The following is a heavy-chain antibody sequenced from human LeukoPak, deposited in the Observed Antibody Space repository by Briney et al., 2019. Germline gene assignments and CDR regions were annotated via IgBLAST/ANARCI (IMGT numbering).Heavy chain of an antibody. D-gene: IGHD3-10*01. CDR2: INSAGSST. CDR3: TTMVQFG. CDR1: GFTFSSYW. Sequence: PGGSLRLSCAAAGFTFSSYWMHWVRQAPGKGLVWVSRINSAGSSTAYADSVEGRFTISRDNAKNTLYLQMNSLRAEDTAVYYCTTMVQFGWGQGTLVTASS. V-gene: IGHV3-74*03. J-gene: IGHJ4*02.